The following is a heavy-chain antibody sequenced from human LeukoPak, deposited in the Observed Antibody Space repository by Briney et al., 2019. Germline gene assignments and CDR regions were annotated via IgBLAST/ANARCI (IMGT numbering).Heavy chain of an antibody. CDR1: GFTFSSYG. J-gene: IGHJ4*02. CDR3: AKGVDDY. Sequence: GGSLRLSCAASGFTFSSYGMHWVRQAPGKGLEWVAVISYDGSNKYYADSVKGRFTISRDNSKNTLYLQMNSLRAEDTAVYYCAKGVDDYWGQGTLVTVSS. V-gene: IGHV3-30*18. D-gene: IGHD3-3*01. CDR2: ISYDGSNK.